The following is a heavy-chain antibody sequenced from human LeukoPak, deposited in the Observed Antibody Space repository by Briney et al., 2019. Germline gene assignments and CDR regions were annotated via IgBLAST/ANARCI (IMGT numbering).Heavy chain of an antibody. CDR2: ISYDGSNK. D-gene: IGHD6-19*01. V-gene: IGHV3-30*03. Sequence: GGSLRLSCAASGFTFSSYGMHWVRQAPGKGLEWVAAISYDGSNKCYADSVKGRFTISRDNSKNTLYLQMNSLRAEDTAVYYCARAVAGTPDYWGQGALVTVSS. CDR3: ARAVAGTPDY. CDR1: GFTFSSYG. J-gene: IGHJ4*02.